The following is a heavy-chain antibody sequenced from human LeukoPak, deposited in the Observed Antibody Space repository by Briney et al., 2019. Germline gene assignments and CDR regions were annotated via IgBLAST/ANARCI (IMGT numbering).Heavy chain of an antibody. V-gene: IGHV3-30*04. D-gene: IGHD3/OR15-3a*01. CDR1: GFTFSSYA. J-gene: IGHJ4*02. CDR2: ISYDGSNK. CDR3: ARHFGT. Sequence: GGSLRLSCAASGFTFSSYAMHWVRQAPGKGLEWVAVISYDGSNKYYADSVKGRFTISRDNSKNTLYLQMNSLRAEDTAVYYCARHFGTWGQGTLVTVSS.